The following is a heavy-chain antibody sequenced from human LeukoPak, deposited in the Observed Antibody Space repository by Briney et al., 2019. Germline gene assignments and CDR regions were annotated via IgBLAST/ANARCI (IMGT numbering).Heavy chain of an antibody. CDR3: ARDGPGYSFDY. Sequence: GGSLRLSCAATGFPFSIYVMSWVRQAPGKGLEWVSCISTSGNTVYYADSLKGRFTVSRDNARNSLYLQMNSLSAEDTAIYYCARDGPGYSFDYWGQGTLVTVSS. CDR2: ISTSGNTV. J-gene: IGHJ4*02. V-gene: IGHV3-48*03. CDR1: GFPFSIYV. D-gene: IGHD5-18*01.